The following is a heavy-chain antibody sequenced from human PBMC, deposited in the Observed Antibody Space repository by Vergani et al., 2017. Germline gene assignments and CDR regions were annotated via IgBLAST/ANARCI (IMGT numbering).Heavy chain of an antibody. CDR2: IYSTGST. D-gene: IGHD3-22*01. J-gene: IGHJ4*02. Sequence: QVQLQESGPGLVKPSQTLSLTCSVSGDSISSGVYYWNWIRQHPGKGLEWIGYIYSTGSTHHNPSLRRRINMSVDTSKNQFSLKLNSVTAADTAMYYCARRGGYDEGDAFRIGYFDSWGPGILVTGSS. V-gene: IGHV4-31*03. CDR3: ARRGGYDEGDAFRIGYFDS. CDR1: GDSISSGVYY.